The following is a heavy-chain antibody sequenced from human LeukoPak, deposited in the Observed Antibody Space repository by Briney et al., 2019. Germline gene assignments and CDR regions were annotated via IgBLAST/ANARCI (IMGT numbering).Heavy chain of an antibody. CDR1: GGSFSGYY. J-gene: IGHJ4*02. V-gene: IGHV4-34*01. Sequence: PSETLSLTCAVYGGSFSGYYWSWIRQPPGKGLEWIGEINHRGSTNYNPSLKSRVTISVDTSKNQFSLKLSSVTAADTAVYYCAGRYCSSTSCYLFFDYWGQGTLVTVSS. CDR3: AGRYCSSTSCYLFFDY. D-gene: IGHD2-2*01. CDR2: INHRGST.